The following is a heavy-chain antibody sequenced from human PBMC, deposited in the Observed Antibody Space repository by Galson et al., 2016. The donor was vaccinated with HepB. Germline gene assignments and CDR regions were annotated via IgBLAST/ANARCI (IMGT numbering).Heavy chain of an antibody. CDR3: ARWRNVLNNVYIDL. D-gene: IGHD1/OR15-1a*01. CDR2: IWFDGSSE. CDR1: GFTFSRHG. J-gene: IGHJ4*02. Sequence: SLRLSCAASGFTFSRHGMHWVRQAPGKGLEWVAGIWFDGSSEYHADSVKGRFSISRDNFEDKLYLQMNSLRAEDTAVYYCARWRNVLNNVYIDLWGQGTPVTVSS. V-gene: IGHV3-33*01.